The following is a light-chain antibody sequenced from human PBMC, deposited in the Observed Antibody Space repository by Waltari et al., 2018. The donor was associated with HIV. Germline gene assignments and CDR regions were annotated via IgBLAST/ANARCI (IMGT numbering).Light chain of an antibody. CDR2: KVS. Sequence: DVVLTKAPLSLPVTLGQPASIPCRAIQTLVYRDGNTYLIWFQQRPGQSPRRLIYKVSNRDSGVPDRFSGSGSGTDFTLKISRVEAEDVGVYYCMQGTHWPYTFGQGTKLKI. J-gene: IGKJ2*01. CDR3: MQGTHWPYT. CDR1: QTLVYRDGNTY. V-gene: IGKV2-30*01.